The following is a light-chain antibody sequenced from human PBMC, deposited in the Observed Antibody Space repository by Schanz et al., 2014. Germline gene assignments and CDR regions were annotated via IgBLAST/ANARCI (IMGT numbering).Light chain of an antibody. CDR1: QSVSSN. J-gene: IGKJ2*01. Sequence: EIVMTQSPATLSVSPGERATLSCRASQSVSSNLAWYQQRPGQAPRLLIYGASSRATGIPDRFSGSGSGTDFTLSITRLEPEDFATYYCQQSYSTPPTFGQGTKLEIK. CDR3: QQSYSTPPT. V-gene: IGKV3D-15*01. CDR2: GAS.